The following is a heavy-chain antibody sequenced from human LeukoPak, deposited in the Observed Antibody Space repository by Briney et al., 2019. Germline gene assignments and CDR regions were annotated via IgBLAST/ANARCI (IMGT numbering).Heavy chain of an antibody. Sequence: SQTLSLTCTVSVGSISRGGYYWSWIRQHPGKGREGVGYIYYSGSTYYNPSLKSRVTISVDTSKNQFSLQLSSVTAADMAVYYCARVVAAAAAFDIWGQGTMVTVSS. CDR3: ARVVAAAAAFDI. V-gene: IGHV4-31*03. J-gene: IGHJ3*02. D-gene: IGHD6-25*01. CDR1: VGSISRGGYY. CDR2: IYYSGST.